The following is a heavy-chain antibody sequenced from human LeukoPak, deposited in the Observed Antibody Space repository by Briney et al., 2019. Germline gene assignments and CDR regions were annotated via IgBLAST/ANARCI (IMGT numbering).Heavy chain of an antibody. CDR3: ARHRPPADGYNPWFDP. CDR2: IYTSGTT. J-gene: IGHJ5*02. V-gene: IGHV4-4*09. CDR1: GGSISSSY. D-gene: IGHD5-24*01. Sequence: SETLSLTCIVSGGSISSSYWSWIRQPPGKGLEWIGYIYTSGTTNYNPPLKSRVTISVDTSKNQISLKLSSVTAADTAVYYCARHRPPADGYNPWFDPWGQGTLVTVSS.